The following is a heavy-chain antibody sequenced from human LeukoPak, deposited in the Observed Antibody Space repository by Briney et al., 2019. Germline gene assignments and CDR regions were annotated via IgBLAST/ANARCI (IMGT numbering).Heavy chain of an antibody. Sequence: GASVKVSCKASGGTFSTYAISWVRQAPGQGLEWMGGIIPIFGTANYAQKFQGRVTITADESTSTAYMELSSLRSEDTAVYYCARVRQPRDYYFDYWGQGTLVTVSS. V-gene: IGHV1-69*13. D-gene: IGHD3-10*01. CDR1: GGTFSTYA. CDR2: IIPIFGTA. CDR3: ARVRQPRDYYFDY. J-gene: IGHJ4*02.